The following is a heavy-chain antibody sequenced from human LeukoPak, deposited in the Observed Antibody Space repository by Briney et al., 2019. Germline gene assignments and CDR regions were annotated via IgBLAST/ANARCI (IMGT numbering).Heavy chain of an antibody. CDR3: ARVLIVVVVAATSSFDY. J-gene: IGHJ4*02. D-gene: IGHD2-15*01. CDR2: IKQDGSEK. Sequence: GGSLRLSCAASGFTFSSYWMSWVPQSPGKGLEGLANIKQDGSEKYYVDSVKGRFTISRDNAKNSLYLQMNSLRAEDTAVYYCARVLIVVVVAATSSFDYWGQGTLVTVSS. V-gene: IGHV3-7*05. CDR1: GFTFSSYW.